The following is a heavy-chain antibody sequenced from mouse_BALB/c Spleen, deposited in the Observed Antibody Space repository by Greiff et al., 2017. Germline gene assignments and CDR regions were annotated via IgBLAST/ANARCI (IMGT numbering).Heavy chain of an antibody. CDR1: GYTFSSYW. CDR3: ARDYYRYDGDY. J-gene: IGHJ2*01. CDR2: ILPGSGST. D-gene: IGHD2-14*01. Sequence: QVQLQQSGAELMKPGASVKISCKATGYTFSSYWIEWVKQRPGHGLEWIGEILPGSGSTNYNEKFKGKATFTADTSSNTAYMQLSSLTSEDSAVYYCARDYYRYDGDYWGQGTTLTVSS. V-gene: IGHV1-9*01.